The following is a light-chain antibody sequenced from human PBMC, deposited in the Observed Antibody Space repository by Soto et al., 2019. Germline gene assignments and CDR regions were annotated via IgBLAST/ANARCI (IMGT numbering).Light chain of an antibody. V-gene: IGLV2-14*01. Sequence: QSALTQPASVSGSPGQSITISCTRTSSDVGAYNYASWYQQYPGEAPKVIIYDVSHRPAGVSNRFSGSKSGNTASLTISGLQTQDEADYYCSSYTSATTYVFGTGTKVTVL. CDR3: SSYTSATTYV. J-gene: IGLJ1*01. CDR1: SSDVGAYNY. CDR2: DVS.